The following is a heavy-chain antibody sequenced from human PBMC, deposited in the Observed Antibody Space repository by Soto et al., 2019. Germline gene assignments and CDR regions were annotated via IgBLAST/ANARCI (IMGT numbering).Heavy chain of an antibody. CDR1: GGSISSSSYY. Sequence: PSETLSLTCTVSGGSISSSSYYWGWIRQPPGKGLEWIGNIYYSGSTYYNPSLKSRVTISVDTSKNQFSLKLSSVTAADTAVYYCARGLWFWESVPYHSYGMDFWGPGTTVTVSS. CDR2: IYYSGST. J-gene: IGHJ6*02. CDR3: ARGLWFWESVPYHSYGMDF. V-gene: IGHV4-39*01. D-gene: IGHD3-10*01.